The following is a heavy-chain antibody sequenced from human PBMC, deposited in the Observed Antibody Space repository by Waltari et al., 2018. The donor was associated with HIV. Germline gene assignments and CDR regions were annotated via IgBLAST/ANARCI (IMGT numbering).Heavy chain of an antibody. D-gene: IGHD3-22*01. V-gene: IGHV1-8*02. CDR2: MNPNSGNT. CDR1: GSTFLNSD. J-gene: IGHJ6*02. Sequence: QVYLLQSGPAVKRPGAYVQISCTAYGSTFLNSDVTSLRPAAGHGPEWLGWMNPNSGNTASPYIFEGRVTMTTDVSTATAYMEMSGLTPEDTAIYYCARNSSAKGNRYFYYGLDVWGQGTPVTV. CDR3: ARNSSAKGNRYFYYGLDV.